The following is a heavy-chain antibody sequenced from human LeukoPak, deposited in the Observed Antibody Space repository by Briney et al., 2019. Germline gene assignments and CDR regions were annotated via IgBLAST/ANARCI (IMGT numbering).Heavy chain of an antibody. CDR2: IYYSGST. V-gene: IGHV4-59*08. D-gene: IGHD3-3*01. Sequence: PSEPLSLTCSVSGSSISDYSWSWIRQPPGKGLEWIGYIYYSGSTNYNPSLKSRVTISVDTSKNRFSLRLSPVTAADTAVYYCARHGDRSGYLYYFDYWGQGTLVTVSS. J-gene: IGHJ4*02. CDR1: GSSISDYS. CDR3: ARHGDRSGYLYYFDY.